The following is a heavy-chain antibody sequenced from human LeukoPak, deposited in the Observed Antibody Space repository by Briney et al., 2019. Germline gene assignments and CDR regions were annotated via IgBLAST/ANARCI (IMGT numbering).Heavy chain of an antibody. CDR2: VSGSGSST. CDR3: AKDGGDSSGYYLVY. V-gene: IGHV3-23*01. D-gene: IGHD3-22*01. Sequence: GGSLRLSCAASGFTFSSYAMSWVRQAPGKGLEWVSAVSGSGSSTYYADSVQGRFTISRDNSKNTLYLQMNSLRAEDTAVYYCAKDGGDSSGYYLVYWGQGTLVTVSS. J-gene: IGHJ4*02. CDR1: GFTFSSYA.